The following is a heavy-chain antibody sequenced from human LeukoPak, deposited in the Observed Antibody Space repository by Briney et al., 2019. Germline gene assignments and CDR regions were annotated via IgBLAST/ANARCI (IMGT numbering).Heavy chain of an antibody. J-gene: IGHJ4*02. CDR1: GFTFSSYG. CDR3: ARASYDSSGYLLGY. V-gene: IGHV3-33*01. Sequence: GGSLRLSCAASGFTFSSYGMPWVRQAPGKGLEWVAVIWYDGSNKYYADSVKGRFTISRDNSKNTLYLQMNSLRAEDTAVYYCARASYDSSGYLLGYWGQGTLVTVSP. D-gene: IGHD3-22*01. CDR2: IWYDGSNK.